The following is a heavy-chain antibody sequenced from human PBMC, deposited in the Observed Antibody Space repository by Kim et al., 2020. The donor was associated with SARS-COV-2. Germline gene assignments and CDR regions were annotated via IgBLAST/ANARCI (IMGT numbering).Heavy chain of an antibody. CDR3: AKQDCTSTSCYNPPMDF. Sequence: GGSLRLSCAASGFTVSSYAMTWVRQAPGKGLEWVSGFSGSGGNTYHADSVRGRFTISRDTSKNTLYLQMTSLTAEDTAVYFCAKQDCTSTSCYNPPMDFWGQGTLVTVSS. J-gene: IGHJ4*02. V-gene: IGHV3-23*01. D-gene: IGHD2-2*02. CDR1: GFTVSSYA. CDR2: FSGSGGNT.